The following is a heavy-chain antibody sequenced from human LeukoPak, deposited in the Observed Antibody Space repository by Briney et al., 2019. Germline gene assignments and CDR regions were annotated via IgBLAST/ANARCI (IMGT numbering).Heavy chain of an antibody. CDR3: AKGGVTTEPYFDS. V-gene: IGHV3-23*01. CDR2: ISGSGGAT. Sequence: PGGSLRLSCAVSGFNISGNYMSWVRQAPGKGLDWVSGISGSGGATYYAASVKGRLTISRDNSMNTLYLQMNSLRGDDTAVYYCAKGGVTTEPYFDSWGQGTLVTVSS. D-gene: IGHD1-1*01. J-gene: IGHJ4*02. CDR1: GFNISGNY.